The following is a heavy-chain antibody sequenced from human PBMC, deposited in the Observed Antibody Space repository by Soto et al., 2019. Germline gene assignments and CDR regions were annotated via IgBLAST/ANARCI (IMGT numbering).Heavy chain of an antibody. D-gene: IGHD3-9*01. J-gene: IGHJ5*02. CDR1: GGSFSGYY. V-gene: IGHV4-34*01. CDR2: INHSGST. CDR3: ARVLRYFDWLGAWFDP. Sequence: SETLSLTCAVYGGSFSGYYWSWIRQPPGKGLEWIGEINHSGSTNYNPSLKSRVTISVDTSKNQFSLKLSSGTAADTAVYYCARVLRYFDWLGAWFDPWGQGTLVTVSS.